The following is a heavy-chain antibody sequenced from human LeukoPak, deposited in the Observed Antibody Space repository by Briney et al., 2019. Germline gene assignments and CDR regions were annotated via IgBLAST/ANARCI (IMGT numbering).Heavy chain of an antibody. V-gene: IGHV4-59*01. J-gene: IGHJ4*02. CDR1: GGSISGYY. CDR3: ARDNYDYVWGSYRHLDY. Sequence: SETLSLTCTVSGGSISGYYWSWIRQPPGKGLECIGYISYSGTTHYNPSLKSRVTISVDTSKNQFSLKVTSVTAADTAVYYCARDNYDYVWGSYRHLDYWGQGNLVTVSS. D-gene: IGHD3-16*02. CDR2: ISYSGTT.